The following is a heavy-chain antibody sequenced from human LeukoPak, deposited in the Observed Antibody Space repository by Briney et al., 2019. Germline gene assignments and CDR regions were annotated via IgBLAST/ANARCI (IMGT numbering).Heavy chain of an antibody. J-gene: IGHJ4*02. CDR1: GFSFNNYA. CDR3: AKGAYDYIEIAYFDY. V-gene: IGHV3-23*01. D-gene: IGHD5-12*01. CDR2: IIGSSGST. Sequence: PWGSLRLSCVASGFSFNNYAMNWVRQAPGKGLEWVSLIIGSSGSTFYADSVKGRFTISRDKSKNTLYLQMNSLRAEDTAVYYRAKGAYDYIEIAYFDYWGQGSLVTVSS.